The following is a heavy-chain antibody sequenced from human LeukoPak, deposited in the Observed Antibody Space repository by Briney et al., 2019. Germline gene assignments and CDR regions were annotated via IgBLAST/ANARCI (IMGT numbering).Heavy chain of an antibody. D-gene: IGHD6-13*01. J-gene: IGHJ4*02. Sequence: SETLSLTCTVSGGSISSGDYYWSWIRQPPGKGLEWIGYIYYSGSTYYNPSLKSRVTISVDTSKNQFSLKLSSVTAADTAVYYCAREGVAAAGPDYWGQGTLVTVSS. CDR1: GGSISSGDYY. CDR3: AREGVAAAGPDY. V-gene: IGHV4-30-4*01. CDR2: IYYSGST.